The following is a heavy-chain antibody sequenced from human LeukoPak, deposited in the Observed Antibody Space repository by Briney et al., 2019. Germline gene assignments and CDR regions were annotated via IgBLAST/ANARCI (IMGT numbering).Heavy chain of an antibody. CDR3: ARRSGTYAFDI. J-gene: IGHJ3*02. CDR2: INHSGST. D-gene: IGHD1-26*01. CDR1: GGSFSGYY. V-gene: IGHV4-34*01. Sequence: SETLSLTCAVYGGSFSGYYWSWIRQPPGKGLEWIGEINHSGSTNYSPSLKSRVAISVDTSKNQISLNMHSVTAADTAVYYCARRSGTYAFDIWGQGAMVTVSS.